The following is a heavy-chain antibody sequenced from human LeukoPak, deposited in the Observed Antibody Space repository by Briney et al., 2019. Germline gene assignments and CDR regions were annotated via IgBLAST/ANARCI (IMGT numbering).Heavy chain of an antibody. Sequence: GASVKVSCKASGYTFTSYGISWVRQAPGQGLEWMGWISAYNGNTNYAQKLQGRVTITTDTSTSTAYMELRSLRSDDTAVYYCARSITMVRGVIIDFDYWGQGTLVTVSS. CDR3: ARSITMVRGVIIDFDY. V-gene: IGHV1-18*01. CDR2: ISAYNGNT. J-gene: IGHJ4*02. D-gene: IGHD3-10*01. CDR1: GYTFTSYG.